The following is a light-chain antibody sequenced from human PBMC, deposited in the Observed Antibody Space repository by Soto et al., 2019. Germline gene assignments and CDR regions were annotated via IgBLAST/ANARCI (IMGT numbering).Light chain of an antibody. Sequence: EIVLTQSPATQSLSPGERATLSCRASQSLSSNFLAWYQQKPGQPPRLLIYGASSRATGIPDRFSGSGSGTDFTLTISGLEPEDSAAYYCQRHGATFGQGTKVEI. CDR1: QSLSSNF. CDR2: GAS. J-gene: IGKJ1*01. CDR3: QRHGAT. V-gene: IGKV3-20*01.